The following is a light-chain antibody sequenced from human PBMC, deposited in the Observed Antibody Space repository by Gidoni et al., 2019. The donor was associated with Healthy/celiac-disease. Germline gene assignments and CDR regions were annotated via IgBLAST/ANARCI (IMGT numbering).Light chain of an antibody. V-gene: IGLV2-14*01. Sequence: QSALTQPASAPGSPGQSITISCTGTSSDVGGYNYVSWYQQHPGKAPKLMIYDVSNRPSGVSNRFSGSKSGNTASLTISGLQAEDEADYYCSSYTSSSTFNWVFGGGTKLTVL. CDR2: DVS. CDR1: SSDVGGYNY. CDR3: SSYTSSSTFNWV. J-gene: IGLJ3*02.